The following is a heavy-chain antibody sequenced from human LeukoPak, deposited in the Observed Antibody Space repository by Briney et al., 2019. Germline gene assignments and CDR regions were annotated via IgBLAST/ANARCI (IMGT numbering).Heavy chain of an antibody. V-gene: IGHV4-34*01. CDR1: GGSFGGYY. J-gene: IGHJ4*02. CDR2: INESGST. Sequence: SETLSLTCAVYGGSFGGYYWSWVRQPPGKGLEWIGEINESGSTNYNPSLKSRVTISVNTPKKQFSLKLNSVTAADTAVYYCAWDSAYSSSSGINSWGQGTLVTVSS. CDR3: AWDSAYSSSSGINS. D-gene: IGHD6-6*01.